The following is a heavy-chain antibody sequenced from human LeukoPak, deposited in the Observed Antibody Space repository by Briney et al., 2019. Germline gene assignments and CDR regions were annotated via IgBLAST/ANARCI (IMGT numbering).Heavy chain of an antibody. D-gene: IGHD6-13*01. CDR3: TRDGADSLYSAFDI. V-gene: IGHV3-72*01. J-gene: IGHJ3*02. CDR2: IRRGSNSYTT. Sequence: PGGSLRLSCAVSGISFSDYIFDWVRQAPGKGLEWVARIRRGSNSYTTEYVASVEGRFIISRDDSQNSLYLDMNTLKTEDTAVYHCTRDGADSLYSAFDIWGRGTLVTVSS. CDR1: GISFSDYI.